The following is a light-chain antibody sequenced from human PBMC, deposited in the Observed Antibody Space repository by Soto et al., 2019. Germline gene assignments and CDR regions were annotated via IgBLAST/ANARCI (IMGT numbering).Light chain of an antibody. V-gene: IGKV3-15*01. J-gene: IGKJ4*01. CDR3: QQYNNWPPLT. CDR2: RAS. Sequence: EVVMTQSPATLSVSRGERATLSCRASQSVSSDLAWYQQKPGQAPRLLIYRASTRATGIPARFSGSGSGTEFTLTISSLQSEDFAVYYCQQYNNWPPLTFGGGTKVEIK. CDR1: QSVSSD.